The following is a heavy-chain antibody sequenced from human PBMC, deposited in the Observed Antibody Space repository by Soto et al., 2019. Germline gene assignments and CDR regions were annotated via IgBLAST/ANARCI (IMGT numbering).Heavy chain of an antibody. D-gene: IGHD3-22*01. J-gene: IGHJ4*02. V-gene: IGHV3-21*01. Sequence: GSLRLSCAASGFTFNIYSMNWVHQAPGKGLEWVSSISSRSSNIDYADSVKGRFTISRDNANNSLYLQMNNLSADDTAVYYCARDTKMLAPLIYMDHWGRGTLVTVSS. CDR2: ISSRSSNI. CDR3: ARDTKMLAPLIYMDH. CDR1: GFTFNIYS.